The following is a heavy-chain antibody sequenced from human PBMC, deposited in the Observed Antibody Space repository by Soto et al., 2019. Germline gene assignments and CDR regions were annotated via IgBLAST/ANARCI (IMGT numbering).Heavy chain of an antibody. J-gene: IGHJ5*02. CDR2: MNPNSGNT. CDR1: GYTFTSYD. CDR3: ARGSLRTYYDILTGRFTDDWFDP. D-gene: IGHD3-9*01. V-gene: IGHV1-8*01. Sequence: ASVKVSCKASGYTFTSYDINWVRQATGQGLEWMGWMNPNSGNTGYAQKLQGRVTMTRNTSISTAYMELSSLRSEDTAVYYCARGSLRTYYDILTGRFTDDWFDPWGQGTRVTVSS.